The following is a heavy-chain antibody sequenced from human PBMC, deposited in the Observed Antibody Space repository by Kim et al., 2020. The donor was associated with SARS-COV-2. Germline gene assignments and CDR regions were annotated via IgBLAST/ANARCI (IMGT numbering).Heavy chain of an antibody. CDR2: ISSSSSYT. D-gene: IGHD3-10*01. CDR3: ARAPPEWFGELLVGRLLDV. J-gene: IGHJ6*02. CDR1: GFTFSDYY. Sequence: GGSLRLSCAASGFTFSDYYMSWIRQAPGKGLEWVSYISSSSSYTNYADSVKGRFTISRDNAKNSLYLQMNSLRAEDTAVYYCARAPPEWFGELLVGRLLDVWGQGTTVTVSS. V-gene: IGHV3-11*05.